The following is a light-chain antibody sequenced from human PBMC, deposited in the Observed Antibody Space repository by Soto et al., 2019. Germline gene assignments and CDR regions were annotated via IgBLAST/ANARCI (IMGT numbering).Light chain of an antibody. J-gene: IGLJ2*01. CDR2: LEGGGDY. CDR3: ETWDNNTRV. Sequence: QLVLTQSSSASASLGSSVKLTCTLSSGHRGYIIAWHQQQPGKAPRSLMKLEGGGDYSKGSGVPDRFSGSSSGADRYLTISNLQSEDEADYYCETWDNNTRVFGGVNKLTVL. V-gene: IGLV4-60*03. CDR1: SGHRGYI.